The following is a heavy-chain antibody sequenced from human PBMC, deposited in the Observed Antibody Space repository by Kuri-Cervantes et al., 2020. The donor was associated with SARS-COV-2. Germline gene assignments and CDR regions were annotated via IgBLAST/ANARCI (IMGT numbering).Heavy chain of an antibody. V-gene: IGHV3-53*01. CDR1: GFTVSSNY. J-gene: IGHJ4*02. Sequence: GGSLRLSCAASGFTVSSNYMSWVRQAPGKGLEWVSVIYSGGSTYYADSVKGRFTISRDNSKNTLYLQMNSLRAEDTAVYYCARDQSSSWYPNFAEYYWGQGTLVTVSS. CDR2: IYSGGST. CDR3: ARDQSSSWYPNFAEYY. D-gene: IGHD6-13*01.